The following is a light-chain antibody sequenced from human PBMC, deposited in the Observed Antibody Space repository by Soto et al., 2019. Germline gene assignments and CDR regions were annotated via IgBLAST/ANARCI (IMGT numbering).Light chain of an antibody. Sequence: ILLTQSPATLSVSPGERVTLSCRASQSLNSNLAWYQQRPGQAPKVLIYDTSTRATGVPARFSGSGSGTEFTFTISSLQSEDFAVYYCQQYNNWGTFGQGTKVE. CDR1: QSLNSN. J-gene: IGKJ1*01. CDR3: QQYNNWGT. CDR2: DTS. V-gene: IGKV3-15*01.